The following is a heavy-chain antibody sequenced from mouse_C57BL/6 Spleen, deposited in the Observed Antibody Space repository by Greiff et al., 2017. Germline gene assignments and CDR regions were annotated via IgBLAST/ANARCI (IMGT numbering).Heavy chain of an antibody. CDR2: IYPRSGNT. CDR1: GYTFTSYG. CDR3: ARGREYYGSDYAMDD. V-gene: IGHV1-81*01. Sequence: QVQLQQSGAELARPGASVKLSCKASGYTFTSYGISWVKQRTGQGLEWIGEIYPRSGNTYYNEKFKGKATLTADKSSSTAYMERSSLSSEDSAVYFCARGREYYGSDYAMDDWGQGTSVTVSS. J-gene: IGHJ4*01. D-gene: IGHD1-1*01.